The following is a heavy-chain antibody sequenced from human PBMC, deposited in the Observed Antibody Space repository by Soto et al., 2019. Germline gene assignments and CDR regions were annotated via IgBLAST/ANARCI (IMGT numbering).Heavy chain of an antibody. CDR1: GFPIGNNT. CDR3: ARQSKGDY. D-gene: IGHD4-4*01. Sequence: EVQLVESGGGLVQPGGSLRLSCAASGFPIGNNTMIWVRQAPGKGLEWVSSFSTGSSMYYADSVKGRFTISRDNAKNSLYLQMNSLRAEDTAVYYCARQSKGDYWGQGTLVTVSS. J-gene: IGHJ4*02. CDR2: FSTGSSM. V-gene: IGHV3-21*06.